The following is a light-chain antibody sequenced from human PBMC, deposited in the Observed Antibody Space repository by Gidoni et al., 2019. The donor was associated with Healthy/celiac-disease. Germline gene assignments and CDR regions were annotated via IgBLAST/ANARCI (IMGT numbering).Light chain of an antibody. V-gene: IGKV1-39*01. CDR2: AAS. Sequence: DIQMTQPPSSLSASVGDRVTITCRASQSISSHLNWYQQKPGKAPKLLIYAASSLQSGVPSRFSGSGSGTDFTLTISSLQPEDFATYYCQQSYSTTWTFGQGTKVEIK. J-gene: IGKJ1*01. CDR1: QSISSH. CDR3: QQSYSTTWT.